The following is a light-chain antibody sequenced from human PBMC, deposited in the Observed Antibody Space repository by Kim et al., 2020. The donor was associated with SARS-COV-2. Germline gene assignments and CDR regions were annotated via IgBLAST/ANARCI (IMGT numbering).Light chain of an antibody. V-gene: IGLV3-27*01. Sequence: SYELTQPSSVSVSPGQTAWITCSGDALAKKYVRWFQQKPGQAPVVVIYKDSERPSGIPERFSGSSSGTTVTLTISGAQVEDEADYYCYSAADNNLRVFGGGTADRP. CDR1: ALAKKY. CDR3: YSAADNNLRV. CDR2: KDS. J-gene: IGLJ2*01.